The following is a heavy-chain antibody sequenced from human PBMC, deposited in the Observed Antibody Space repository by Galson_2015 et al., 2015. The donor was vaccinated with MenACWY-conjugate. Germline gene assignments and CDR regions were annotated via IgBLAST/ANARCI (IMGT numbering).Heavy chain of an antibody. CDR1: GYYFTSYW. CDR3: ARHPPGGRGMDV. V-gene: IGHV5-51*01. J-gene: IGHJ6*02. CDR2: ISPGDSNT. D-gene: IGHD1-26*01. Sequence: QSGAEVKQPGESLAISCKGSGYYFTSYWIAWVRQIPGKGLEWMGLISPGDSNTRYSPSFQGQVTISADESISTAYLQWSSLKASDTAMYYCARHPPGGRGMDVWGQGTTVTVSS.